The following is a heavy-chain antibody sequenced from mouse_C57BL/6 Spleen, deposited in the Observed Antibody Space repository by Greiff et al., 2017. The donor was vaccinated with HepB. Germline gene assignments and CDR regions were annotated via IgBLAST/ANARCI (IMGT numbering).Heavy chain of an antibody. D-gene: IGHD1-1*01. CDR3: ARRGGSSRYYAMDY. V-gene: IGHV1-64*01. CDR1: GYTFTSYW. J-gene: IGHJ4*01. CDR2: IHPNSGST. Sequence: VQLQQPGAELVKPGASVKLSCKASGYTFTSYWMHWVKQRPGQGLEWIGMIHPNSGSTNYNEKFKSKATLTVDKSSSTAYMQLSSLTSEDSAVYYCARRGGSSRYYAMDYWGQGTSVTVSS.